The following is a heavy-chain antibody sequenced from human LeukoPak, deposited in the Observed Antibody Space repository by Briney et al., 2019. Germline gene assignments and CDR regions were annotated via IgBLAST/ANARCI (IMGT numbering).Heavy chain of an antibody. CDR3: ARGKKYYYDSSGYYYVVNYLDY. D-gene: IGHD3-22*01. Sequence: KPSQTLSLTCTVSGGSISSGSYYWSWIRQPAGKGLEWIGRIYTSGSTNYNPSLKSRVTISVDTSKNQFSLKLSSVTAADTAVYYCARGKKYYYDSSGYYYVVNYLDYWGQGTLVTVSS. J-gene: IGHJ4*02. CDR2: IYTSGST. V-gene: IGHV4-61*02. CDR1: GGSISSGSYY.